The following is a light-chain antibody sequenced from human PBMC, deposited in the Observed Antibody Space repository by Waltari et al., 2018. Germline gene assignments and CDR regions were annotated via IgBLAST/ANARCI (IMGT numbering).Light chain of an antibody. CDR1: QSLLHSNGYNY. CDR2: LGS. V-gene: IGKV2-28*01. Sequence: DIVMTQSPLSLPVTPGEPASISCRSSQSLLHSNGYNYLDWYLQKPGQSPQLLISLGSNRASRVPDRFSGSGSGTDFTLKISRVEAEDVGVYYCMQALQTPLTFGGGTKVEIK. CDR3: MQALQTPLT. J-gene: IGKJ4*01.